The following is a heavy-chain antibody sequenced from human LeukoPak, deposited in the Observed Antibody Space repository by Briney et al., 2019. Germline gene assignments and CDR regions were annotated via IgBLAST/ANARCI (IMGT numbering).Heavy chain of an antibody. D-gene: IGHD2-15*01. CDR2: IRQDASAV. Sequence: GGSLLLGCAASGFTFSNYLMSWGRQAPGKGLEWVANIRQDASAVFYVDSLKGRFTVSRDNTKNSLDLQMSSLRVEDTAVYYCARWIHVSGARGLDFWGHEGPLTVSS. V-gene: IGHV3-7*04. J-gene: IGHJ4*01. CDR1: GFTFSNYL. CDR3: ARWIHVSGARGLDF.